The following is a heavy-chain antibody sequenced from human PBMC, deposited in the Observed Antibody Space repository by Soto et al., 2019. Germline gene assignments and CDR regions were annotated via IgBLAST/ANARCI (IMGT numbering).Heavy chain of an antibody. D-gene: IGHD2-21*01. CDR2: ISAYNGNT. CDR3: ASHVVAVSPGISGS. V-gene: IGHV1-18*01. Sequence: QVQLVQSGAEVKKPGASVKVSCKASGYTFTSYAISWVRQAPGQGLEWMGWISAYNGNTKYAQKFQGRVSMTKDTSTNTAYLELMGLRADDTAICYCASHVVAVSPGISGSWGQGTLVTVSS. CDR1: GYTFTSYA. J-gene: IGHJ5*02.